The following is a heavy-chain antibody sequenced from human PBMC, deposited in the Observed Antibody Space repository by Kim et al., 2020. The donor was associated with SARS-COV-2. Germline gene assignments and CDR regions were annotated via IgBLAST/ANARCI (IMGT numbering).Heavy chain of an antibody. J-gene: IGHJ6*02. CDR1: GGSFSGYY. D-gene: IGHD3-10*01. CDR3: ARGRVVVRGEYMSMTPFFYYYYGMDV. V-gene: IGHV4-34*01. CDR2: INHSGST. Sequence: SETLSLTCAVYGGSFSGYYWSWIRQPPGKGLEWIGEINHSGSTNYNPSLKSRVTISVDTSKNQFSLKLSSVTAADTAVYYCARGRVVVRGEYMSMTPFFYYYYGMDVWGQGTTVTVSS.